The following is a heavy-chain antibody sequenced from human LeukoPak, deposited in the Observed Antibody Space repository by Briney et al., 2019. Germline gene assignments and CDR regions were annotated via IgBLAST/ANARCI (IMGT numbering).Heavy chain of an antibody. J-gene: IGHJ6*02. D-gene: IGHD6-19*01. CDR2: ISSSSSYI. CDR1: GFTFSSYS. CDR3: ARRGSGWYGTAYYYYGMDV. V-gene: IGHV3-21*01. Sequence: GGSLRLSCAASGFTFSSYSMNWVRQAPGKGLEWVSSISSSSSYIYYADSVKGRFTISRDSAKNSLYLQMNSLRAEDTAVYYCARRGSGWYGTAYYYYGMDVWGQGTTVTVSS.